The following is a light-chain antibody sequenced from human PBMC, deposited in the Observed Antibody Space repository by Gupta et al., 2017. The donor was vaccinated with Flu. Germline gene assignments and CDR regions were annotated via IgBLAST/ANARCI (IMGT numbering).Light chain of an antibody. J-gene: IGKJ2*02. CDR1: QSILYSSNNKNY. CDR3: QQDDGTPCI. V-gene: IGKV4-1*01. CDR2: WAS. Sequence: DIVMTQSPDSLAVSLGERATINCKSSQSILYSSNNKNYLAWYQQKPGQPPKLLIYWASTRESGVPDRFSGSGSGTDFTLTISSLQAEDVAVYYCQQDDGTPCIFGQGTKLEIK.